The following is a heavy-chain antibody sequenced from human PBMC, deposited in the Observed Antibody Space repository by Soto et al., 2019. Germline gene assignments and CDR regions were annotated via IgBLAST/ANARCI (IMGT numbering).Heavy chain of an antibody. J-gene: IGHJ5*02. CDR1: GYTFTSYG. D-gene: IGHD6-13*01. Sequence: ASVKVSCKASGYTFTSYGISWVRQAPGQGLEWKGWNSAYNGNTNYAQKLQGRVTITTDTSTSTAYMQLRSRRSDDTAVYYCARGWVLEEFDPWGQRTLVTVSS. CDR2: NSAYNGNT. CDR3: ARGWVLEEFDP. V-gene: IGHV1-18*01.